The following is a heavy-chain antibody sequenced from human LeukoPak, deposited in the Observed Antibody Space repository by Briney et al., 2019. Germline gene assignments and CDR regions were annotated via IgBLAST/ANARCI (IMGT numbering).Heavy chain of an antibody. J-gene: IGHJ4*02. CDR1: GGSISSYY. CDR2: IYTSGST. D-gene: IGHD5-12*01. Sequence: SETLSLTCTVSGGSISSYYWSWIRQPAGKGLEWIGRIYTSGSTNYNPSLKSRVTISVDTSKNQFSLKLSSVTAADTAVYYCARPRRYSGYDYPLGYWGQGTLVTVSS. V-gene: IGHV4-4*07. CDR3: ARPRRYSGYDYPLGY.